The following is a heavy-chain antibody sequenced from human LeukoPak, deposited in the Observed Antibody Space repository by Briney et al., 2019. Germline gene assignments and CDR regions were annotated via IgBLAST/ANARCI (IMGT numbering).Heavy chain of an antibody. CDR1: GGTFSSYA. CDR3: ATDSRYFDTNRYFDP. D-gene: IGHD3-22*01. V-gene: IGHV1-69*04. Sequence: ASVKVSCKASGGTFSSYAISWVRQAPGQGLEWMGRIIPILGIANYAQEFQGRVTMTEDTSTNTAYMELSSLTSADTAVYYCATDSRYFDTNRYFDPWGQGTLITVSS. CDR2: IIPILGIA. J-gene: IGHJ5*02.